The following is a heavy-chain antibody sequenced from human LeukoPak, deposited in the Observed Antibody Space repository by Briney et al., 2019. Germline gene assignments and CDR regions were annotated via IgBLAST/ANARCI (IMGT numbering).Heavy chain of an antibody. Sequence: TGGSLRLSCAASGFTVSDNYMSWVRQAPGKGLEWVSVMYSRGDTYYADSVKGRFTFSRDDSENTVYLQMSSLRPEDTGVYFCARDAQRGFGYSNSLKYWGQGTPVTVS. CDR2: MYSRGDT. CDR3: ARDAQRGFGYSNSLKY. V-gene: IGHV3-66*01. CDR1: GFTVSDNY. J-gene: IGHJ4*02. D-gene: IGHD4-11*01.